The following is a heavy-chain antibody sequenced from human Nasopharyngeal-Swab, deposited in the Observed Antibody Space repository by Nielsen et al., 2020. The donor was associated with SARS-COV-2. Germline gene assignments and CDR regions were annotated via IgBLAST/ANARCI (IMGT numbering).Heavy chain of an antibody. Sequence: GESLKISCAASGFRFDSYAMSWVRQAPGKGLERVSAIRGSGITTYYADSVKGRFTISRDNSKNTVYLQMDSLRAEDAAIYYCAKDMAAGYFFDFWGQGTLVTVSS. J-gene: IGHJ4*02. V-gene: IGHV3-23*01. CDR1: GFRFDSYA. CDR3: AKDMAAGYFFDF. D-gene: IGHD6-13*01. CDR2: IRGSGITT.